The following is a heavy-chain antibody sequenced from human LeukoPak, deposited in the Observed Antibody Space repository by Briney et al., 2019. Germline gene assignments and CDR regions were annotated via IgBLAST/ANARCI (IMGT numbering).Heavy chain of an antibody. J-gene: IGHJ3*02. V-gene: IGHV3-23*01. CDR1: GFTFTNYA. Sequence: GGSLSLSCAPSGFTFTNYAMTWVRLAPGKGLEWVSTISGSGGSTYYADSVKGRFTISRDNSKNTLYLQMNSLKTEDTAVYYCTTDLYYDSSAYYYGGFNAFDIWGQGTMVTVSS. D-gene: IGHD3-22*01. CDR2: ISGSGGST. CDR3: TTDLYYDSSAYYYGGFNAFDI.